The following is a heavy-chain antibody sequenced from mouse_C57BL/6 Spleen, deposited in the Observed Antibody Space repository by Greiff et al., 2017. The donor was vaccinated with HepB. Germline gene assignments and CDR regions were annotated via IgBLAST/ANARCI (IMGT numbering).Heavy chain of an antibody. Sequence: QVQLQQSGPELVKPGASVKLSCKASGYTFTSYDIHWVKQRPGQGLEWIGWIYPRDGSTKYNEKFKGKATLTVDTSSSTAYMELHSLTSEDSAVYCCAIGYGSSYGGDWGQGTTLTVSS. V-gene: IGHV1-85*01. CDR3: AIGYGSSYGGD. J-gene: IGHJ2*01. CDR1: GYTFTSYD. CDR2: IYPRDGST. D-gene: IGHD1-1*01.